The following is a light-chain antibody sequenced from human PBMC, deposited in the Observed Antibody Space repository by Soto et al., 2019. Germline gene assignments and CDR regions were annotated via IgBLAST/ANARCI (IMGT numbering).Light chain of an antibody. CDR2: GAS. V-gene: IGKV3-15*01. CDR3: QQYHYWTIT. J-gene: IGKJ5*01. CDR1: QSVASS. Sequence: ERVMTQSPSTLSASPGERVTLSCRASQSVASSVAWYQQKPGQAPRLILYGASTRATGFPARFSGSGSGTEFTLTISSPQSEAFAVYLCQQYHYWTITVGQGTRLENK.